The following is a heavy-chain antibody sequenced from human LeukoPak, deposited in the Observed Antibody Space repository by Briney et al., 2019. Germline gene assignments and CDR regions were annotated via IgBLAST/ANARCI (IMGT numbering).Heavy chain of an antibody. J-gene: IGHJ6*02. D-gene: IGHD6-13*01. CDR1: GGSLSGYY. CDR2: INHVGST. Sequence: SETLSLTCAVYGGSLSGYYWTWLRQSPEMGLEWIGEINHVGSTNYNPSLKSRVTILVDTSKNQFSLKLSSVTAADTAVYYCVRGPPSIAAGGTVRYYYYGLDVWGPGTTVTVSS. CDR3: VRGPPSIAAGGTVRYYYYGLDV. V-gene: IGHV4-34*01.